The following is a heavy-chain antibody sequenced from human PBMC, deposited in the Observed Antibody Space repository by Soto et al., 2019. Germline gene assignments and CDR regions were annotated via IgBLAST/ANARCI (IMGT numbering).Heavy chain of an antibody. V-gene: IGHV4-4*02. CDR2: IYDSGNT. J-gene: IGHJ6*02. CDR3: ATCQLGEYYYAMDI. Sequence: SQTLPLTXGLSPDSITSYKRRTWVRQTPRKGLEWIGEIYDSGNTRYNPSLKSRVTISKETSKNELSLKLNSVTVADTAVYYCATCQLGEYYYAMDIWGQGTTVTVSS. CDR1: PDSITSYKR. D-gene: IGHD7-27*01.